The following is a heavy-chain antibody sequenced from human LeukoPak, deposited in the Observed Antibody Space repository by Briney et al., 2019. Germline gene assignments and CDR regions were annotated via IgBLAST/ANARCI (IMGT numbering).Heavy chain of an antibody. V-gene: IGHV4-59*08. J-gene: IGHJ4*02. D-gene: IGHD2-2*01. Sequence: SETLSLTCTVSGGSINSYYWSWIRQSPGKGLERIGNIYYSGSTNYNPSLKSQVNISADMSKNQFSLKLTSVTAADTAVSYCARLPCTSTGWSRRWAFDYWGQGTLVTVSS. CDR1: GGSINSYY. CDR3: ARLPCTSTGWSRRWAFDY. CDR2: IYYSGST.